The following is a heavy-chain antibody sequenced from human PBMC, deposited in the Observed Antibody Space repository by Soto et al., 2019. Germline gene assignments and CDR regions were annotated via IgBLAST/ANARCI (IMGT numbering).Heavy chain of an antibody. J-gene: IGHJ6*03. CDR1: GYTFINYY. V-gene: IGHV1-46*03. CDR3: VRATAARQRDYSYHYYLHI. Sequence: QVQLVQSGAEVKKPGASVKVSCKASGYTFINYYIHWVRQAPGQGLEWMGVMNPNGGSTVYAQKFQGRVTLTRDTSTSTVYVELSSLRSDDTAVYFCVRATAARQRDYSYHYYLHIWGKGTTVTVSS. D-gene: IGHD6-6*01. CDR2: MNPNGGST.